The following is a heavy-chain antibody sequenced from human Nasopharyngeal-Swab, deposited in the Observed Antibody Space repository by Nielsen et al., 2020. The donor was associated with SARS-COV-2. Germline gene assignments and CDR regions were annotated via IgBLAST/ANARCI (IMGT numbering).Heavy chain of an antibody. CDR2: ISGSGGST. J-gene: IGHJ3*02. Sequence: GESLKISCAASGFTFSSYAMSWVRQAPGKGLEWVSAISGSGGSTYYADSVKGRFTISRDNSKNTLYLHMNSLRAEDTAVYYCAKFRDIIDAFDIWGQGTMVTVSS. CDR3: AKFRDIIDAFDI. V-gene: IGHV3-23*01. CDR1: GFTFSSYA. D-gene: IGHD2-15*01.